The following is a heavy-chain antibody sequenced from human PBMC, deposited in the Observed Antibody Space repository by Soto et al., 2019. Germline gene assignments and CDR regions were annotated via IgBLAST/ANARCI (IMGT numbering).Heavy chain of an antibody. J-gene: IGHJ5*02. V-gene: IGHV1-69*13. D-gene: IGHD6-13*01. Sequence: SVKVSCKASGGTFSSYAISWVRQAPGQGLEWMGGIIPIFGTANYAQKFQGRVTITADESTSTAYMELSSLRSEDTAVYYCAKSSWPPNWFDPWGQGTLVTVSS. CDR1: GGTFSSYA. CDR3: AKSSWPPNWFDP. CDR2: IIPIFGTA.